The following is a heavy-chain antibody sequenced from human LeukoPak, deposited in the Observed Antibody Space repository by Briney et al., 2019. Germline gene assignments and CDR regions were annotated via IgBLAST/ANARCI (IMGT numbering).Heavy chain of an antibody. Sequence: GGSLRLSCAASGFTFSSYAMHWVRQAPGKGLEWVAVISYDGSNKYYADSVKGRFTISRDNSKNTLCLQMNSLRAEDTAVYYCARAEKKLLAAPGSGYFDYWGQGTLVTVSS. CDR3: ARAEKKLLAAPGSGYFDY. CDR1: GFTFSSYA. CDR2: ISYDGSNK. V-gene: IGHV3-30-3*01. J-gene: IGHJ4*02. D-gene: IGHD6-19*01.